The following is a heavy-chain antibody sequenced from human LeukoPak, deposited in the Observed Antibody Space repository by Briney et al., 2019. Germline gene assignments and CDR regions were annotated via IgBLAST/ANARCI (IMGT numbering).Heavy chain of an antibody. D-gene: IGHD5-24*01. CDR2: INTNTGNP. CDR1: GYTFTDYA. CDR3: ASSVEDMAASDSFDS. Sequence: GASVKVSCKASGYTFTDYAMNWVRQAPGQGLEWMGWINTNTGNPTYAQGFTGRFVFSLDTSVSTAYLQITSLQAEDTAVYYCASSVEDMAASDSFDSWGQGTLVTVPS. J-gene: IGHJ4*02. V-gene: IGHV7-4-1*02.